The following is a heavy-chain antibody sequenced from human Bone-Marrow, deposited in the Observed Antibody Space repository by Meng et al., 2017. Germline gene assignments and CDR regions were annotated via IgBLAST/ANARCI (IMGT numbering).Heavy chain of an antibody. CDR1: CGSFSGYY. J-gene: IGHJ4*02. D-gene: IGHD5-18*01. CDR3: ARGSWLQLWLQDY. CDR2: INHSGST. V-gene: IGHV4-34*01. Sequence: QGQLQQVGAGLVKSSETLSLTCAFYCGSFSGYYWSWIRQPPGKGLEWIGEINHSGSTNSNPSLKSRVTISVDTSKNQFSLKLSSVTAADTAVYYCARGSWLQLWLQDYWGQGTLVTVSS.